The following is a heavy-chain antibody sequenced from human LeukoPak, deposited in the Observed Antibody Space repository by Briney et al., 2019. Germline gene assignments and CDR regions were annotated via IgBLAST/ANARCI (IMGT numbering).Heavy chain of an antibody. CDR1: GGSISSYY. CDR3: ARETSQKGAHYMDV. D-gene: IGHD3-16*01. V-gene: IGHV4-4*07. CDR2: IHTSGST. J-gene: IGHJ6*03. Sequence: SETLSLTCTVSGGSISSYYWNWIRQPAGKGLEWIGRIHTSGSTNYNPSLKSRVTMSVDTSKNQFSLKLSSVTAADTAVYYCARETSQKGAHYMDVWGKGTTVTISS.